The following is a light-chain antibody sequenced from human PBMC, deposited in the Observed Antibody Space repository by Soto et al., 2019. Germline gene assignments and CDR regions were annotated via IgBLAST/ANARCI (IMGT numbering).Light chain of an antibody. CDR3: SAYAGSPYLYG. V-gene: IGLV2-8*01. CDR1: SFDVGGYNY. J-gene: IGLJ1*01. Sequence: QSVLTQPPSGSGSPGQSVTISCTGTSFDVGGYNYVSWYQQHPGKAPQVLMYEVSKRPSGVPDRFSGSKSGNTASLTVSGLRAEDEADYYCSAYAGSPYLYGFGSGTKVTVL. CDR2: EVS.